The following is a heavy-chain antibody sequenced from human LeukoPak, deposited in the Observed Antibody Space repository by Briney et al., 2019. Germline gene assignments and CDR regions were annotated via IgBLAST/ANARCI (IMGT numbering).Heavy chain of an antibody. CDR3: ARQTYDSSGYYYAALDY. CDR2: IYPGDSDT. CDR1: GYSFTNYW. J-gene: IGHJ4*02. V-gene: IGHV5-51*01. Sequence: GESLKISCKGSGYSFTNYWIAWVRQMPGKGLEWMGIIYPGDSDTRYSPSFQGQVTISADKSISTAYLQWSSLKASDTAMYYCARQTYDSSGYYYAALDYWGQGTLVTVSS. D-gene: IGHD3-22*01.